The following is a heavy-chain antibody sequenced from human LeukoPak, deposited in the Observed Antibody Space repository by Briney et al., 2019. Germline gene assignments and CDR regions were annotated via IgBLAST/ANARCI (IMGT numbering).Heavy chain of an antibody. V-gene: IGHV3-43*02. CDR2: ISGDGGTT. Sequence: GGSLRLSCAASGFTFDDYAMQWVRQVPGKGLEWVSLISGDGGTTYYADAVKGRFTISRDNSKNSLHLQMNSLRTEDTALYYCVKDIWSSGWYRGFDYWGQGALVTVSS. CDR1: GFTFDDYA. CDR3: VKDIWSSGWYRGFDY. D-gene: IGHD6-19*01. J-gene: IGHJ4*02.